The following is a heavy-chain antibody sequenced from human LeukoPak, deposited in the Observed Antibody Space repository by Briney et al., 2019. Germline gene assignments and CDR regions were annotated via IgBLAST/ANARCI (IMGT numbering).Heavy chain of an antibody. CDR2: ISSSSSTI. Sequence: GGSLRLSCAASGFTFSSYSMNWVRQAPGKGLEWVSYISSSSSTIYYADSVKGRFTIFRDNAKNSLYLQMNSLRAEDTAVYYCARDHDYSSCPYFDYWGQGTLVTVSS. CDR1: GFTFSSYS. D-gene: IGHD6-13*01. V-gene: IGHV3-48*01. J-gene: IGHJ4*02. CDR3: ARDHDYSSCPYFDY.